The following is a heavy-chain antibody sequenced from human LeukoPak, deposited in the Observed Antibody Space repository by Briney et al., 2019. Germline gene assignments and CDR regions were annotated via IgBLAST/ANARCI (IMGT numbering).Heavy chain of an antibody. J-gene: IGHJ6*02. Sequence: GGSLRLSCTASGFTFSRYSMKWVGQAPGKGREWVSYISSSSSTIYYADSVKGRFTISRDNAKNSLYLQMNSLRDEDTAVYYCARETVLLWFGESGQGMDVWGQGTTVTVSS. CDR2: ISSSSSTI. CDR3: ARETVLLWFGESGQGMDV. CDR1: GFTFSRYS. V-gene: IGHV3-48*02. D-gene: IGHD3-10*01.